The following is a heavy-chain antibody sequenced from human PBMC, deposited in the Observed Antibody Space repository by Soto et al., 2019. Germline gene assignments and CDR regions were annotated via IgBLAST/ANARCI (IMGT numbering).Heavy chain of an antibody. J-gene: IGHJ4*02. CDR3: ARGVDYGDYAIDY. D-gene: IGHD4-17*01. CDR1: GFTFSYYG. CDR2: IWYDGSNI. V-gene: IGHV3-33*01. Sequence: GGSLRLSCAAPGFTFSYYGMHWVRQAPGKGLEWVAVIWYDGSNIYYADSVKGRFTISRDNSRNTVFLEMNSLRAEDTAVYYCARGVDYGDYAIDYWGRGTLVTVSS.